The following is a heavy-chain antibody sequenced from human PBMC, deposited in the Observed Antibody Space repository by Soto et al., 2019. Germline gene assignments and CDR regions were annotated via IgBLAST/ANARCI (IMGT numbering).Heavy chain of an antibody. J-gene: IGHJ6*02. V-gene: IGHV4-4*02. CDR1: GGSISSSNW. CDR2: IYHSGST. CDR3: ARMEGYGSGSYSYYYYGMDV. Sequence: SETLSLTCAVSGGSISSSNWWSWVRQPPGKGLEWIGEIYHSGSTNYNPSLKSRVTISVDTSKNQFSLKLSCVTAADTAVYYCARMEGYGSGSYSYYYYGMDVWGQGTTVS. D-gene: IGHD3-10*01.